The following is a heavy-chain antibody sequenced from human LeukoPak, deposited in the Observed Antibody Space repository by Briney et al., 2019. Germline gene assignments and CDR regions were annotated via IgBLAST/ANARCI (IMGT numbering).Heavy chain of an antibody. CDR1: GFMFDDYG. Sequence: GGSLRLSCAASGFMFDDYGMSWVRQAPGKGLEWVSYISSSGRTKYYTDSVKGRFTISRDNAKNSLYLQMNSLRVEDTAVYYCVRWGDYYQSLFDSWGQGTLVTVSS. CDR3: VRWGDYYQSLFDS. D-gene: IGHD3-3*01. V-gene: IGHV3-48*04. CDR2: ISSSGRTK. J-gene: IGHJ4*02.